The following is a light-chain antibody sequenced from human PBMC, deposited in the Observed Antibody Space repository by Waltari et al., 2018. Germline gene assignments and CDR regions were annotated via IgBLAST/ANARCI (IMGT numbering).Light chain of an antibody. CDR2: STN. J-gene: IGLJ3*02. Sequence: QPVVTQEPSFSVSPGGTVTLTCGLSSGSVSTTYYPSWYQQTPGQAPRTLIYSTNTRSSGVPDRFSGSILGNKAALTITGAQADDESDYYCVLYMGSGIHWVFGGGTKLTVL. CDR3: VLYMGSGIHWV. V-gene: IGLV8-61*01. CDR1: SGSVSTTYY.